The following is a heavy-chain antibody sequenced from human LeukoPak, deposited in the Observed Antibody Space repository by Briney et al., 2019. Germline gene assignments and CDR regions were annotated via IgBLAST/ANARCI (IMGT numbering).Heavy chain of an antibody. D-gene: IGHD6-19*01. Sequence: GGSLRLPCSASGFTFSSYAMHWVRQAPGKGLEYVSAISSNGGSTYYAGSVKGRFTISRDNSKNTLYLQMSSLGAEDTAVYYCVKGRVAGTAWGQGTLVTVSS. J-gene: IGHJ5*02. CDR1: GFTFSSYA. V-gene: IGHV3-64D*09. CDR2: ISSNGGST. CDR3: VKGRVAGTA.